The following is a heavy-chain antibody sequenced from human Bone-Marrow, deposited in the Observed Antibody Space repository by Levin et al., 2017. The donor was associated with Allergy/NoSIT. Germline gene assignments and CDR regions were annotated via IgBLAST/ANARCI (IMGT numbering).Heavy chain of an antibody. V-gene: IGHV1-2*02. J-gene: IGHJ5*02. D-gene: IGHD3-16*01. CDR2: ISPNSGGT. CDR1: GYTFTGYV. Sequence: PGESLKISCQTSGYTFTGYVLHWVRQAPGQGLEWVGYISPNSGGTNYDQRFQGRVTMTRDTSIDTAYMELSRLTSDDTAVYYCARVAEGGPWGQGTLVTVSS. CDR3: ARVAEGGP.